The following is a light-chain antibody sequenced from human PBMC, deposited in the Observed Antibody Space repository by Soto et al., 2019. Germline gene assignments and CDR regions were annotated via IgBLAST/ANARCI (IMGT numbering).Light chain of an antibody. CDR1: QDISSY. J-gene: IGKJ4*01. Sequence: DIQLTQSPSFLSASVEDRVTITCRTSQDISSYLAWYQQKPGKAPQLLISAASTLQSGVPSRFSGSGSGTEFTLTISSLQPEDFATYYCQQPKSYPLSFGGGTKVEI. CDR3: QQPKSYPLS. CDR2: AAS. V-gene: IGKV1-9*01.